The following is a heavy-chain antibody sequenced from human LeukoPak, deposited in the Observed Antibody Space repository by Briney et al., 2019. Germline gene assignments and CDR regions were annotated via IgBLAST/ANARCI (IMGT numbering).Heavy chain of an antibody. CDR2: ISAYNGNT. D-gene: IGHD6-13*01. Sequence: GASVKVSCKASGYTFTSYGISWVRQAPGQGLEWMGWISAYNGNTNYAQKLQGRVTMTTDTSTSTAYMELRSLRSDDTAVYYCAKIIAAANRPTFDYWGQGTLVTVSS. CDR3: AKIIAAANRPTFDY. CDR1: GYTFTSYG. J-gene: IGHJ4*02. V-gene: IGHV1-18*01.